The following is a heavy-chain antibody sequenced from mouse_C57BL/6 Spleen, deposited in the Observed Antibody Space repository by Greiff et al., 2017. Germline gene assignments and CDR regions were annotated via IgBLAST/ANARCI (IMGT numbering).Heavy chain of an antibody. J-gene: IGHJ3*01. CDR1: GYTFTEYT. Sequence: VKLQESGAELVKPGASVKLSCKASGYTFTEYTIHWVKQRSGQGLEWIGWFYPGSGSIKYNEKFKDKATLTADKSSSTVYMELSRLTSEDSAVYFCARHEDYYGSSYLPAWFAYWGQGTLVTVSA. CDR3: ARHEDYYGSSYLPAWFAY. D-gene: IGHD1-1*01. V-gene: IGHV1-62-2*01. CDR2: FYPGSGSI.